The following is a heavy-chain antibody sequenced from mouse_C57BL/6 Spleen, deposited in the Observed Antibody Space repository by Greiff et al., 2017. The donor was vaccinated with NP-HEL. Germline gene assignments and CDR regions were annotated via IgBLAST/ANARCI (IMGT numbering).Heavy chain of an antibody. Sequence: QVQLQQSGPELVKPGASVKISCKASGYAFSSSWMNWVKQRPGKGLEWIGRIYPGDGDTNYNGKFKGKATLTADKSSSTAYMQLSSLTSEDSAVYFCFYGSPLHYWGQGTTLTVSS. J-gene: IGHJ2*01. V-gene: IGHV1-82*01. CDR2: IYPGDGDT. D-gene: IGHD1-1*01. CDR1: GYAFSSSW. CDR3: FYGSPLHY.